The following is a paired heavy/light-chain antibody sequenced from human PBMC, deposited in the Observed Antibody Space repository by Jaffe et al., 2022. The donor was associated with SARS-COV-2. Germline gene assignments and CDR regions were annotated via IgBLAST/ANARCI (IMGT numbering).Light chain of an antibody. CDR3: QQRDNWPPLT. CDR2: DTS. V-gene: IGKV3-11*01. J-gene: IGKJ4*01. Sequence: EIVLTQSPATLSLSPGERATLSCRASQSVRSYLAWYQQKPGQAPRLLIYDTSNRAPGIPARFSGSGSGTDFTLTISSLEPEDFAVYYCQQRDNWPPLTFGGGTKVEI. CDR1: QSVRSY.
Heavy chain of an antibody. CDR2: IGGSGGST. D-gene: IGHD3-10*01. CDR3: AAAPAGGYYFFDY. J-gene: IGHJ4*02. V-gene: IGHV3-23*01. CDR1: GFTFSNYA. Sequence: EVQLLESGGGLVQPGGSLRLTCAASGFTFSNYAMNWVRQAPGKGLEWVSGIGGSGGSTFYADSVKGRFTISRDNSNNTMYLQMSSLRVEDTAIYHCAAAPAGGYYFFDYWGQGALVTVS.